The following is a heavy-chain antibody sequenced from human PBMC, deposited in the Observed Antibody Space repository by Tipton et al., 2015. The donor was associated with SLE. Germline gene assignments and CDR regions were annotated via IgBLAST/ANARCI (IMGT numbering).Heavy chain of an antibody. CDR3: ARHSGVAAAPTNYYGMDV. V-gene: IGHV4-59*11. CDR2: IYSGGRT. CDR1: GGSISGHY. D-gene: IGHD6-13*01. Sequence: TLSLTCTVSGGSISGHYRCWIRQPPGKGLEWIGSIYSGGRTNYNPSLKNRVTISVDTSKNQFSLKVSSVTAADTAVYYCARHSGVAAAPTNYYGMDVWGQGTTVTVSS. J-gene: IGHJ6*02.